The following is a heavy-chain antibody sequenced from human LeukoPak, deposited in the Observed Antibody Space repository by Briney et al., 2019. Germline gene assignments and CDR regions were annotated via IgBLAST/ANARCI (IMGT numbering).Heavy chain of an antibody. D-gene: IGHD6-13*01. CDR3: ARAYSSSWEPFDY. V-gene: IGHV3-30-3*01. CDR1: GFTFSSYA. CDR2: ISYDGSNK. Sequence: GGSLRLSCAASGFTFSSYAMHWVRQAPGKGLEWVAVISYDGSNKYYADSVKGRFTISRDNSKNTLYLQMNSLRAEDTAVYYCARAYSSSWEPFDYWGQGTLVTVSS. J-gene: IGHJ4*02.